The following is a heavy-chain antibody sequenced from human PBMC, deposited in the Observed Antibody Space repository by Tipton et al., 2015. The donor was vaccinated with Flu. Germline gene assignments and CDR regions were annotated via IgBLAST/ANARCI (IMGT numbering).Heavy chain of an antibody. CDR3: ARSCPGGSTSCYRAPMYAFDI. D-gene: IGHD2-2*01. CDR2: ISSSGSTI. Sequence: SLRLSCAASGFTFSDYYMSWIRQAPGKGLEWVSYISSSGSTIYYADSVKGRFTISRDNAKNSLYLQMNSLRAEDTAVYYCARSCPGGSTSCYRAPMYAFDIWGQGTMVTVSS. J-gene: IGHJ3*02. CDR1: GFTFSDYY. V-gene: IGHV3-11*01.